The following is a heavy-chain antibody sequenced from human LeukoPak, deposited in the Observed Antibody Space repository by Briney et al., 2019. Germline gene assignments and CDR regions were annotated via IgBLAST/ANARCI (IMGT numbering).Heavy chain of an antibody. Sequence: PGGSLRLSCAASGFTFSNYWMGWVRQAPGKRPEWVANMNIDGSEKYYADSVRGRFTISRDNAKNSLYLQMNSLRAEDTAVYYCATIEWESDHWGQGTLVTVSS. CDR1: GFTFSNYW. J-gene: IGHJ4*02. D-gene: IGHD1-26*01. CDR2: MNIDGSEK. CDR3: ATIEWESDH. V-gene: IGHV3-7*01.